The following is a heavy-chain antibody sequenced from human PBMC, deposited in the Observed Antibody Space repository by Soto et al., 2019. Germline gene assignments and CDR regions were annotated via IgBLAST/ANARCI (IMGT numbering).Heavy chain of an antibody. Sequence: ASLKVSCKASGYTFTGYYMHWVRQAPGQGLEWMGWINPNSGGTNYAQKFQGRVTMTRNTSISTAYMELSSLRSEDTAVYYCARERSGSSDYWGQGTLVTVSS. CDR2: INPNSGGT. V-gene: IGHV1-2*02. J-gene: IGHJ4*02. CDR3: ARERSGSSDY. D-gene: IGHD1-26*01. CDR1: GYTFTGYY.